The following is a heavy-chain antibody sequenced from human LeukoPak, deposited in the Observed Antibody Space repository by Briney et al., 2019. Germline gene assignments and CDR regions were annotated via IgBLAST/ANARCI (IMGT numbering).Heavy chain of an antibody. CDR1: GFTFGDYA. Sequence: GGSLRLSCTASGFTFGDYAMSWFRQAPGKGLEWVGFIRSKAYGGTTEYAASVKGRFTISRDDSKSIAYLQMNSLKTEDTAVYYCTRAPSFRAYIVGTYYFDYWGQGTLVTVSS. V-gene: IGHV3-49*03. D-gene: IGHD1-26*01. CDR3: TRAPSFRAYIVGTYYFDY. CDR2: IRSKAYGGTT. J-gene: IGHJ4*02.